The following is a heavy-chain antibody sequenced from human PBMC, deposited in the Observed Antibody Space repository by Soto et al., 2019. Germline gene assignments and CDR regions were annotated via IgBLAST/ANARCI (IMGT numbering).Heavy chain of an antibody. D-gene: IGHD2-2*01. Sequence: QVQLVESGGGMVQPGRSLRLSCAASGFTFSNYGMHWVRQAPGKGLEWVAVMSYDGSDKYYADSVKGRFSISRDNSKNTLYLQMNSLRAEDTAVYYCAKVTRYCSSSSCRRDYYYYYGMDVWGQGTTVTVSS. V-gene: IGHV3-30*18. CDR1: GFTFSNYG. CDR2: MSYDGSDK. J-gene: IGHJ6*02. CDR3: AKVTRYCSSSSCRRDYYYYYGMDV.